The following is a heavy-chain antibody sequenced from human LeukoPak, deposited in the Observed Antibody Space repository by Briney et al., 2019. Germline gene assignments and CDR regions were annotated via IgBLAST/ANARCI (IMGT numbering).Heavy chain of an antibody. J-gene: IGHJ6*02. CDR3: ARDLLSLYYYGMDV. Sequence: GRSLRLSCAASGFTFSSYAMHWVRQAPGKGLEWVAVISYDGSNKYYADSVKGRFTISRDNSKNTLYLQMNSLRAEDTAVYYCARDLLSLYYYGMDVWGQGTTVTVSS. V-gene: IGHV3-30*04. CDR2: ISYDGSNK. D-gene: IGHD2-15*01. CDR1: GFTFSSYA.